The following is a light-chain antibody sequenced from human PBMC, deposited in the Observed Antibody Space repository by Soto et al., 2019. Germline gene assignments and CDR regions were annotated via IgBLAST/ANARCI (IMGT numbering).Light chain of an antibody. CDR3: CSYAGSPYV. CDR1: SSDVGGYNY. Sequence: LTQPRSVSASPGQSVAISCTGTSSDVGGYNYVSWYQQHPGKAPKLMIYDVSKRPSGVPDRFSGSKSGNTASLTISGLQAEDEADYYCCSYAGSPYVFGTGTKLTVL. CDR2: DVS. J-gene: IGLJ1*01. V-gene: IGLV2-11*01.